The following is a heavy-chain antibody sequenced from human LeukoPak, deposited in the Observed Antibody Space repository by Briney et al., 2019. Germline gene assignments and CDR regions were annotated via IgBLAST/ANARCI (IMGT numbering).Heavy chain of an antibody. CDR1: GFTFSSYG. CDR2: IWYDGSNK. V-gene: IGHV3-33*08. CDR3: ARNQHVLLWFGELSY. Sequence: GRSLRLSCAASGFTFSSYGMHWVRQAPGKGLEWVAVIWYDGSNKYYADSVKGRFTISRDNSKNTLYLQMNSLRAEDTAVYYCARNQHVLLWFGELSYWGQGTLVTVSS. D-gene: IGHD3-10*01. J-gene: IGHJ4*02.